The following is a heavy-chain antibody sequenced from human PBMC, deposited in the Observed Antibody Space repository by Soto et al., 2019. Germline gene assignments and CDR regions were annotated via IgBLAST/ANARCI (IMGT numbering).Heavy chain of an antibody. J-gene: IGHJ5*02. CDR1: VFTFSSYA. D-gene: IGHD5-18*01. CDR3: AKDQQLWLINGFDP. CDR2: ISGSSGST. Sequence: PGGSLRLSCAASVFTFSSYAMSWVRQAPGKGLEWVSAISGSSGSTYYADSVKGRFTISRDNSKNTLWLQMNSLRAEDTAVYYCAKDQQLWLINGFDPWGQGAMVTVSS. V-gene: IGHV3-23*01.